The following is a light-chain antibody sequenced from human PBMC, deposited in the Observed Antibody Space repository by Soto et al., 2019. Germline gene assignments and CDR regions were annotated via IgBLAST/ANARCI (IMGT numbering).Light chain of an antibody. CDR1: NSDVGGYDS. CDR3: SSYASSSTPFV. Sequence: QSALAQPASLSGSPGQSITISCTGTNSDVGGYDSVSWYQHHPGKAPKLMIYDVNKRPSGVSNRFSGSKSDDTASLTISGLQPEDEADYYCSSYASSSTPFVFGTGTKVTVL. V-gene: IGLV2-14*03. CDR2: DVN. J-gene: IGLJ1*01.